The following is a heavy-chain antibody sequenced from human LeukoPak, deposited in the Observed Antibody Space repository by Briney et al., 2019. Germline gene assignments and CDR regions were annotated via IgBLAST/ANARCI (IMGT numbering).Heavy chain of an antibody. CDR3: AKDGSGSYFREVNWFDP. CDR2: ISGSGGST. V-gene: IGHV3-23*01. Sequence: GGSLRLSCAASGFTFSTYAMSWVRQAPGKGLEWVSAISGSGGSTYYADSVKGRFTISRDNSKNTLYLQMNSLRAEDTAVYYCAKDGSGSYFREVNWFDPWGQGTLVTVSS. D-gene: IGHD1-26*01. J-gene: IGHJ5*02. CDR1: GFTFSTYA.